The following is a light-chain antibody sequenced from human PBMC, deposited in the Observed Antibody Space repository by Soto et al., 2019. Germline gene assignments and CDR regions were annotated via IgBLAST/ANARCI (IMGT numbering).Light chain of an antibody. CDR1: QSISNF. J-gene: IGKJ4*01. V-gene: IGKV3-11*01. CDR3: QQRSNWPPT. CDR2: DAS. Sequence: SAAGERATHYCRASQSISNFLAWYQQKPGQAPRLLIYDASKRATDIPDRFIGSGSGTDFTLTISCLEPEDFAVYYCQQRSNWPPTFGVGTKVDIK.